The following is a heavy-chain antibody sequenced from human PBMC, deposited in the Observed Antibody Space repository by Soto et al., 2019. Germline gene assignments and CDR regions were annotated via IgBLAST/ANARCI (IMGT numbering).Heavy chain of an antibody. CDR2: IYHSGST. CDR3: ARDRRIFGVAYFDY. D-gene: IGHD3-3*01. Sequence: SETLSLTCAVSGGSISSSECWSWVRQHPGKGLEWIGYIYHSGSTNYNPSLKSRVTISVDTSKNQFSLKLSSVTAADTAVYYCARDRRIFGVAYFDYWGQGTLVTVSS. J-gene: IGHJ4*02. V-gene: IGHV4-4*02. CDR1: GGSISSSEC.